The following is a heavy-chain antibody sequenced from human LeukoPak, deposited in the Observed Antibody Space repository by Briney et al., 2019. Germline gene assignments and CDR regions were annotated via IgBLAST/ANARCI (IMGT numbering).Heavy chain of an antibody. J-gene: IGHJ3*02. CDR3: ARYSTGWYDAFDI. CDR1: GGSISSHH. D-gene: IGHD6-19*01. CDR2: VYYSGST. Sequence: PSETLSPTCTVSGGSISSHHWSWIRQPPGKGLEWIGCVYYSGSTNYKPSLKSRVTISVDTSKNQFSLKLSSVTAADTAVYYCARYSTGWYDAFDIWGQGTMVTVSS. V-gene: IGHV4-59*11.